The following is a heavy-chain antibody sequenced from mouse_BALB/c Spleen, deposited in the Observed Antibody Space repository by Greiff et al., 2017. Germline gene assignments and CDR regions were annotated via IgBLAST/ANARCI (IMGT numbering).Heavy chain of an antibody. CDR2: IYPGSGST. Sequence: LQQPGSELVRPGASVKLSCKASGYTFTSYWMHWVKQRPGQGLEWIGNIYPGSGSTNYDEKFKSKATLTVDTSSSTAYMQLSSLTSEDSAVYYCTRAPTYWGQGTLVTVSA. J-gene: IGHJ3*01. V-gene: IGHV1S22*01. CDR1: GYTFTSYW. CDR3: TRAPTY.